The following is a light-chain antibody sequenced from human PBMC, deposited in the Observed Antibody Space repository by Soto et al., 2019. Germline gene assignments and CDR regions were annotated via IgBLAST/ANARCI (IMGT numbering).Light chain of an antibody. CDR2: KAS. J-gene: IGKJ1*01. Sequence: DIQMTQSPSTLSASVGDRVTITCRASQSISSWLAWYQQKPGKAPKLLIYKASSLESVVPSRFSGSGSGTEFTLTISSLQPDDFATYYCQQYNSYSRTFGQGTTVEIK. V-gene: IGKV1-5*03. CDR3: QQYNSYSRT. CDR1: QSISSW.